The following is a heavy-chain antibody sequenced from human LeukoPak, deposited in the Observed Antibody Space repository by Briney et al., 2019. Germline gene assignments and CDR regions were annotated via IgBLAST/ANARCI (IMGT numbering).Heavy chain of an antibody. CDR1: GFTFSNYN. Sequence: GGSLRLSCAASGFTFSNYNMIWVRQAPGKGRECVSYITSSSSTIYYADSVKGRFTISRDNAKKSLYLQMNSLRAEDTAVYYCARVWDGYSGEDYWGQGTLVTVSS. CDR3: ARVWDGYSGEDY. J-gene: IGHJ4*02. CDR2: ITSSSSTI. V-gene: IGHV3-48*01. D-gene: IGHD5-18*01.